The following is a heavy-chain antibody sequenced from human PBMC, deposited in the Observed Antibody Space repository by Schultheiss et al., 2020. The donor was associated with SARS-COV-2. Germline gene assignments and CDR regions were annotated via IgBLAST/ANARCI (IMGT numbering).Heavy chain of an antibody. D-gene: IGHD4-23*01. CDR2: IRSKANSYAT. CDR3: TRHFGVDYGGNSG. J-gene: IGHJ4*02. CDR1: GFTFSSYA. Sequence: GGSLRLSCAASGFTFSSYAMSWVRQASGKGLEWVGRIRSKANSYATAYAASVKGRFTISRDDSKNTAYLQMNSLKTEDTAVYYCTRHFGVDYGGNSGWGQGTLVTVSS. V-gene: IGHV3-73*01.